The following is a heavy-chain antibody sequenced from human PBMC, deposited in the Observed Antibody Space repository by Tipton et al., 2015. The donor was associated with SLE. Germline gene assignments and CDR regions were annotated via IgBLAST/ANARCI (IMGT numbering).Heavy chain of an antibody. CDR2: IYDSGST. V-gene: IGHV4-38-2*02. Sequence: TLSLTCTVSGYSISSGYYWGWIRQPPGKGLEWIGSIYDSGSTYYNPSLKSRVTILVDTSKNQFSLKLSSVTAADTAVYYCARDRPAAAGTPDIWGQGTMVTVSS. J-gene: IGHJ3*02. D-gene: IGHD6-13*01. CDR1: GYSISSGYY. CDR3: ARDRPAAAGTPDI.